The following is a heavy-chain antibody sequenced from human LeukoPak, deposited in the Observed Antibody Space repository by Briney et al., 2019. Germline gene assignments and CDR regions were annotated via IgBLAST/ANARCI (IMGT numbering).Heavy chain of an antibody. J-gene: IGHJ3*01. CDR3: ARSGYCSSPSCYRESDGLVF. D-gene: IGHD2-2*01. V-gene: IGHV1-18*01. CDR1: GYNFISYG. CDR2: VSTYNGNT. Sequence: ASVKVSCKASGYNFISYGVSWVRQAPGQGLEWMGWVSTYNGNTNYAQNLQYRVTMTTDPATSTAYMELTNLGSGDTAVYYCARSGYCSSPSCYRESDGLVFWGQGTMVTVSS.